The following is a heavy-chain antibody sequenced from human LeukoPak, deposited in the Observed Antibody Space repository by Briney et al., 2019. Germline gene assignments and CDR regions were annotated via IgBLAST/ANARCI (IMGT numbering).Heavy chain of an antibody. V-gene: IGHV3-74*01. D-gene: IGHD6-19*01. CDR2: INSDGSYT. J-gene: IGHJ4*01. CDR1: GFTFSSYW. Sequence: HPGGSLRLSCAASGFTFSSYWMHWVRQAPGKGLVWVSRINSDGSYTGYADSVKGRFTISRDNAKNTVYLQMNSLRAEDTAVYYCARPGIAVTGDYWGQGILVTVSS. CDR3: ARPGIAVTGDY.